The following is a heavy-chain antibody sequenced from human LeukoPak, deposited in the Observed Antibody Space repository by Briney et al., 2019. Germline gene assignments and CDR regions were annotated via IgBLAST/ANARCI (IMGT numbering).Heavy chain of an antibody. CDR1: GFTFSSYA. V-gene: IGHV3-23*01. J-gene: IGHJ4*02. CDR3: ANEGRVTTGFYYFDY. D-gene: IGHD4-17*01. Sequence: GGSLRLSCAASGFTFSSYAMSWVRQAPGKGLEWVSGMSGSGGSTFYADSVKGRFTISRDNSKNTLYLQMNSLRAEDTAVYYCANEGRVTTGFYYFDYWGQGTLVTVSS. CDR2: MSGSGGST.